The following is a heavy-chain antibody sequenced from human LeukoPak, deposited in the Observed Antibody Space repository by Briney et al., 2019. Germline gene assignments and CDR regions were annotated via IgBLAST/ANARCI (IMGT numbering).Heavy chain of an antibody. Sequence: ASVKVSCKASGYTFTSYYMHWVRQAPGQGLEWMGIINPSGGSTSNAQKFQGRVTMTRDTSTSTLYTELSSLRSEDTAVYSCARGSDSALAGRALHFDYWGQGTLVTVSS. V-gene: IGHV1-46*03. J-gene: IGHJ4*02. CDR3: ARGSDSALAGRALHFDY. CDR1: GYTFTSYY. CDR2: INPSGGST. D-gene: IGHD6-19*01.